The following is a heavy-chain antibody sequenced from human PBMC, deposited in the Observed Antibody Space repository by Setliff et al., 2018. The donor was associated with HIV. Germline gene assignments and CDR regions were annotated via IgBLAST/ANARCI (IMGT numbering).Heavy chain of an antibody. CDR3: APFTHFRDVSFDS. CDR1: GLSLASSGVG. J-gene: IGHJ4*01. Sequence: SGPTLVNPARRVSGTCTFSGLSLASSGVGVAWVRQPPGEGLEWLALIDWDDDGRPSPPLKNRLTLSKDNSQNQVVLAMSNMDHVDTATYFCAPFTHFRDVSFDSWGPGSLVTVSS. CDR2: IDWDDDG. V-gene: IGHV2-5*02. D-gene: IGHD2-21*01.